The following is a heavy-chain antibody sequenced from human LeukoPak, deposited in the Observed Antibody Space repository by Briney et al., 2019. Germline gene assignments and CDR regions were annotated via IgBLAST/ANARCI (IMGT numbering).Heavy chain of an antibody. J-gene: IGHJ4*02. CDR3: ARAPITSPFYFDY. Sequence: GGSLRLSCTASEFAFDEHGMSWVRQVPGKGLEWVSGINWSGGSTGYADPLRGRFTISRDNAKNSLYLQMDSLRAEDTALYYCARAPITSPFYFDYWGQGTLVTVSS. CDR2: INWSGGST. D-gene: IGHD2-2*01. V-gene: IGHV3-20*04. CDR1: EFAFDEHG.